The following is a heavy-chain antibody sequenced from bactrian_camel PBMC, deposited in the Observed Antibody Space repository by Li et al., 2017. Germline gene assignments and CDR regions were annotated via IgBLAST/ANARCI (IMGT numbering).Heavy chain of an antibody. CDR2: IDSDGKT. CDR1: KNTDIMNKC. Sequence: HVQLVESGGGSVQAGGSLKLACTVSKNTDIMNKCMGWFRQSEGKEREAVATIDSDGKTSYADFLKGRFFISKVKDNGKDTLYLQMNSLTPEDTAMYYCAADFGPYCSGPYLARRANFEGQGTQVTVS. D-gene: IGHD2*01. V-gene: IGHV3S53*01. J-gene: IGHJ4*01.